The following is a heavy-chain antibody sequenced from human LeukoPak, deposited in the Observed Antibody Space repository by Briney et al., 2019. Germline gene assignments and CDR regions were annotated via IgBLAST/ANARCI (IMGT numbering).Heavy chain of an antibody. Sequence: GGSLGLSCAASGFTFRNYVIHWVRQAPGKGLEWVALIWHDGGKRYYADSVKGRFTISRDNSKNTLYLQMTTLRAEDTAVYYCARDADTSEFFSWLDLWGQGTLVTVSS. D-gene: IGHD3-22*01. V-gene: IGHV3-33*08. J-gene: IGHJ5*02. CDR1: GFTFRNYV. CDR3: ARDADTSEFFSWLDL. CDR2: IWHDGGKR.